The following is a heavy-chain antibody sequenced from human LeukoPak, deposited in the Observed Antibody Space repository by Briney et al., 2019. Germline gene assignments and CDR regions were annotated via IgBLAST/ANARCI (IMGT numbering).Heavy chain of an antibody. V-gene: IGHV4-61*02. Sequence: PSETLSLTRTVSGGSVSSGSYYWSWIRQPAGKGLEWIGRIYTSGSTNYNPSLKSRVTISVDTSKNQFSLKLSSVTAADTAVYYCARASEWYSYAFDIWGQGTMVTVSS. CDR3: ARASEWYSYAFDI. J-gene: IGHJ3*02. CDR1: GGSVSSGSYY. CDR2: IYTSGST. D-gene: IGHD3-3*01.